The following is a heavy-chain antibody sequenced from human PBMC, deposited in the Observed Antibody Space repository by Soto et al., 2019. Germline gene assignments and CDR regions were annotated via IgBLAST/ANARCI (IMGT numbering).Heavy chain of an antibody. J-gene: IGHJ6*02. CDR1: GFTFSSYA. V-gene: IGHV3-23*01. CDR3: AKDQHYYDSSGYREDV. Sequence: PGGSLRLSCAASGFTFSSYAMSWVRQAPGKGLEWVSAISGSGGSTYYADSVKGRFTISRDNSKNTLYLQMNSLRAEDTAVYYCAKDQHYYDSSGYREDVWGQGTTVTVSS. D-gene: IGHD3-22*01. CDR2: ISGSGGST.